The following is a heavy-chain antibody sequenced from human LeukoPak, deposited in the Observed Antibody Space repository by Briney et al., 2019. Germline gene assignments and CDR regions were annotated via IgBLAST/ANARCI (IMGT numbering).Heavy chain of an antibody. Sequence: GGPLRLSCAASGFTFSTYNMNWVRQAPGKGLEWVSSISSSSSYIYYADSVKGRFTISRDNAKNSLYLQMDSLSAEDTAVYYCVKVDTWGQGTLVTVSS. CDR1: GFTFSTYN. CDR3: VKVDT. CDR2: ISSSSSYI. J-gene: IGHJ4*02. D-gene: IGHD5-18*01. V-gene: IGHV3-21*01.